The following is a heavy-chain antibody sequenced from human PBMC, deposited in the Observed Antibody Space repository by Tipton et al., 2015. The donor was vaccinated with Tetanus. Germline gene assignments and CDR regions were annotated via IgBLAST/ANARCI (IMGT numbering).Heavy chain of an antibody. Sequence: SLRLSCAASGFTFSDYYMSWIRQAPGKGLEWISYISHSGSTIFYSNSVKGRFTISRDNTNNAVFLQMTGLRADDTAVYYCARDTYNWNRVLGNFDYWGQGALVTVSS. CDR3: ARDTYNWNRVLGNFDY. CDR1: GFTFSDYY. CDR2: ISHSGSTI. D-gene: IGHD1-20*01. J-gene: IGHJ4*02. V-gene: IGHV3-11*01.